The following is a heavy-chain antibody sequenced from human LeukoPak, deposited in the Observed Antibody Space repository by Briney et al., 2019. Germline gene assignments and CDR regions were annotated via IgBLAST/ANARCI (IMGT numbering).Heavy chain of an antibody. D-gene: IGHD4-17*01. Sequence: SVKFSCKAPGGTFSSYGISWVRQAPGQGLEWMGRVIPLLDRSNYAQKFQGTVTITADKSTSTAYMELNSLSTEDTAVYYCAREGYGDYYLDYWGQGTLVTVSS. CDR2: VIPLLDRS. CDR1: GGTFSSYG. V-gene: IGHV1-69*04. CDR3: AREGYGDYYLDY. J-gene: IGHJ4*02.